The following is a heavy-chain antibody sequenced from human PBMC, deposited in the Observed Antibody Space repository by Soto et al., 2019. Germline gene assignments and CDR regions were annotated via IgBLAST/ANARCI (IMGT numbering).Heavy chain of an antibody. J-gene: IGHJ4*02. V-gene: IGHV1-2*04. Sequence: GXSVKVSCKASGCTFTGYYMHWVRQSPGQGREWMGWITPXSGGKXYAQQSPGWVXXTRDTYIXXDYMALRRMRSDDTAVYYCARSYYDILTGYYDYWGQGTLATVSS. D-gene: IGHD3-9*01. CDR2: ITPXSGGK. CDR1: GCTFTGYY. CDR3: ARSYYDILTGYYDY.